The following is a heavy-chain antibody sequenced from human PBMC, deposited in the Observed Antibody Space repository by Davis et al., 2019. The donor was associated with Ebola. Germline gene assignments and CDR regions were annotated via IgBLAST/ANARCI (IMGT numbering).Heavy chain of an antibody. CDR3: ARGGGHYDFWSGYGGYYGMDV. V-gene: IGHV4-34*01. CDR1: GGSFSGYY. J-gene: IGHJ6*02. D-gene: IGHD3-3*01. Sequence: MPSETLSLTCAVYGGSFSGYYWSWIRQPPGKGREWSGEINHSGSTNYNPSLKSRVTISVDKSKNQFPLKLSSVTAADTAVYYCARGGGHYDFWSGYGGYYGMDVWGQGTTVTVSS. CDR2: INHSGST.